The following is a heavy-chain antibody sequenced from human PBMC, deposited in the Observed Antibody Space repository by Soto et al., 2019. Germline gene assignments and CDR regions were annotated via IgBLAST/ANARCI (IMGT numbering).Heavy chain of an antibody. CDR3: ANSYDSGSYPLDY. CDR1: GFTFSNYA. V-gene: IGHV3-23*01. D-gene: IGHD3-10*01. CDR2: ISVSGIAT. J-gene: IGHJ4*02. Sequence: GGSLRLSCAASGFTFSNYAMSWVRQDPGMGLEWVSTISVSGIATYYADSVQGQFIIFRDNSKNTLYLQMNSLRAEDTAVYYCANSYDSGSYPLDYWGQGTLVTVSS.